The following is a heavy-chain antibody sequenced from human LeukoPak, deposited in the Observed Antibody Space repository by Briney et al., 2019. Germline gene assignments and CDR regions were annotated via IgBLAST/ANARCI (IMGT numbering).Heavy chain of an antibody. J-gene: IGHJ4*02. D-gene: IGHD6-13*01. Sequence: SETLSLTCTVSGGSISSSSYYWGRIRQSPGKGLEWIGSIFHSGSTYYDPSLKSRVTISVDTSKNQFSLKLSSVTAADTAVYYCARYGSYSSSWYFDYWGQGTLVTVSS. CDR1: GGSISSSSYY. CDR3: ARYGSYSSSWYFDY. CDR2: IFHSGST. V-gene: IGHV4-39*01.